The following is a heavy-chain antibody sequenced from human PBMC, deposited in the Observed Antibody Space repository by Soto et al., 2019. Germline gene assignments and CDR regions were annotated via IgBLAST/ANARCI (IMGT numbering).Heavy chain of an antibody. CDR2: ISSSGSTI. D-gene: IGHD1-26*01. CDR1: EFTFSSYE. Sequence: GGALRVSCAASEFTFSSYEMNWVRQAPGKGLEWVSYISSSGSTIYYADSVKGRFTISRDNGKNSLDLQMNSLRAEDTAVYYCAREALVDNYFDYWGQGTLVTVSS. CDR3: AREALVDNYFDY. V-gene: IGHV3-48*03. J-gene: IGHJ4*02.